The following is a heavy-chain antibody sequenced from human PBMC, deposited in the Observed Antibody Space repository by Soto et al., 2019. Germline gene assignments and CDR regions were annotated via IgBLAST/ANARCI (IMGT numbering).Heavy chain of an antibody. V-gene: IGHV1-18*01. CDR2: ISAYNGNT. D-gene: IGHD3-3*01. Sequence: ASVKVSCKSSGYTFTSYGISWVRQAPGQGLEWMGWISAYNGNTNYAQKLQGRVTMTTDTATSTAYMELRSLRSDDTAVYYCARGLLPYYDFWSGYYTHWYYYYGMDVWGQGTTVTVSS. J-gene: IGHJ6*02. CDR1: GYTFTSYG. CDR3: ARGLLPYYDFWSGYYTHWYYYYGMDV.